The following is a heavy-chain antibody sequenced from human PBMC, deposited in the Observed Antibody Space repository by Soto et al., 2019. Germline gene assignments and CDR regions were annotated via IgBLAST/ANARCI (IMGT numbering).Heavy chain of an antibody. Sequence: GASVKVSCKASGYTFTSYAMHWVRQAPGQRLEWMGWINAGNGNTKYSQKFQGRVTITRDTSASTAYMELSSLRSEDTAVYYCARGFPSRFLEWLLTWTNCGMDVWGQGTMVTVSS. V-gene: IGHV1-3*01. J-gene: IGHJ6*02. CDR3: ARGFPSRFLEWLLTWTNCGMDV. CDR1: GYTFTSYA. CDR2: INAGNGNT. D-gene: IGHD3-3*01.